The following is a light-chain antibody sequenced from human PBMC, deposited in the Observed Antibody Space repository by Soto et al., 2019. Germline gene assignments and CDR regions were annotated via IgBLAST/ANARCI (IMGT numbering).Light chain of an antibody. J-gene: IGLJ3*02. Sequence: SYELTQPPSVSVAPGQTARITCGGDNIGRKTVHWYQQKPGQAPVLVVYDDSDRPSGIPERFSGSNSGNTATLTISRVEAGDEADYCCQVWDSSFDHPVFGGGTKVTVL. CDR1: NIGRKT. CDR2: DDS. V-gene: IGLV3-21*02. CDR3: QVWDSSFDHPV.